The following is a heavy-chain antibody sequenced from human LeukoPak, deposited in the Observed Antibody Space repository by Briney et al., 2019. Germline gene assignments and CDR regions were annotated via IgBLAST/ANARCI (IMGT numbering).Heavy chain of an antibody. Sequence: GGSLRLSCAASGFTFSSYSMNWVRQAPGKGLEWVSSISSSSSYIYYADSVKGRFTISRDSAKNSLYLQMNSLRAEDTAVYYCASDIGITMVRGVIGYSDYGGQGTLVTVSS. CDR1: GFTFSSYS. D-gene: IGHD3-10*01. J-gene: IGHJ4*02. V-gene: IGHV3-21*01. CDR3: ASDIGITMVRGVIGYSDY. CDR2: ISSSSSYI.